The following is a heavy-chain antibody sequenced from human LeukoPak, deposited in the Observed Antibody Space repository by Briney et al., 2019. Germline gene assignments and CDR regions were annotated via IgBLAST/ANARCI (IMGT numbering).Heavy chain of an antibody. CDR3: ARDYGGAYFDY. V-gene: IGHV3-30-3*01. D-gene: IGHD3-16*01. CDR1: GFTFSSYA. CDR2: ISYDGSNK. Sequence: GGSLRLSCAASGFTFSSYAMHWVRQAPGKGLEWVAVISYDGSNKYYADSVKGRFTISRDNSKNTLYLQMNSLRAEDTPVYYCARDYGGAYFDYWGQGTLVTVSS. J-gene: IGHJ4*02.